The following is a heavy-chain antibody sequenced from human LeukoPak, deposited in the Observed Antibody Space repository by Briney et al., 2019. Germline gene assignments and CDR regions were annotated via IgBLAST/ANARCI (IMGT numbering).Heavy chain of an antibody. V-gene: IGHV1-2*02. J-gene: IGHJ4*02. D-gene: IGHD2-2*01. CDR3: ARRGVRAIPAAHFDY. CDR2: INPNSGGT. Sequence: GASVKVSCKASGGTFSSYAISWVRQAPGQGLEWMGWINPNSGGTNYAQKFQGRVTMTRDTSISTAYMELSRLRSDDTAVYYCARRGVRAIPAAHFDYWGQGTLVTVSS. CDR1: GGTFSSYA.